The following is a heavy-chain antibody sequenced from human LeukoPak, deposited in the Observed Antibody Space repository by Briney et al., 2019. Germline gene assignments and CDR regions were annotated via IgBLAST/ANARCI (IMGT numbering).Heavy chain of an antibody. CDR1: GGSFSGYY. CDR2: INHSGST. V-gene: IGHV4-34*01. J-gene: IGHJ2*01. CDR3: ARHRGWLRYWYFDL. Sequence: SSETLSLTCAVYGGSFSGYYWSWIRQPPGKGLEWIGEINHSGSTNYNPSLKSRVTISVDTSKNQFSLKLSSVTAADTAVYYCARHRGWLRYWYFDLWGRGTLVTVSS. D-gene: IGHD3-10*01.